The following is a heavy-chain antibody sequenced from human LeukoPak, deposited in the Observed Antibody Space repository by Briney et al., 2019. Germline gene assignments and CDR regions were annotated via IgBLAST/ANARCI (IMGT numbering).Heavy chain of an antibody. D-gene: IGHD6-19*01. CDR1: GFTFSSYS. CDR2: ISSSSSYI. V-gene: IGHV3-21*01. J-gene: IGHJ4*02. CDR3: ARDTYSSGWFFLDY. Sequence: GGSLRLSCAASGFTFSSYSMNWVRQAPGKGLEWVSSISSSSSYIYYAASVKGRFTISRDNAKNSLYLQMNSLRAEDTAVYYCARDTYSSGWFFLDYWGQGTLVTVSS.